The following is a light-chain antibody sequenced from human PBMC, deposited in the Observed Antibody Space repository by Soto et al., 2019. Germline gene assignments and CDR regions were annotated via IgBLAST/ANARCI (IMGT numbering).Light chain of an antibody. CDR1: SSDVCGYNY. CDR2: DVS. CDR3: SSYTSSSTPLYV. V-gene: IGLV2-14*01. Sequence: QSVLTQPASVSGSPGQSITISCTGTSSDVCGYNYVSRYQQHPGKAPKLMIYDVSNRPSGVSNRFSGSKSGNTASLTISGLQAEDEADYYCSSYTSSSTPLYVFGTGTKVTVL. J-gene: IGLJ1*01.